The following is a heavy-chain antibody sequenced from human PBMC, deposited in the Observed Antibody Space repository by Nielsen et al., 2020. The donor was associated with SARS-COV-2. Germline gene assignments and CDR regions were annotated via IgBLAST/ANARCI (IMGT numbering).Heavy chain of an antibody. V-gene: IGHV1-18*04. J-gene: IGHJ6*03. D-gene: IGHD3-10*01. CDR1: GYTYSRYG. CDR3: AATFTYYYGSGTSFSRSRYYYYMDA. Sequence: ASVKVSCKASGYTYSRYGISWLRQAPGQGLEWMEWISADDGDTKYAQKVKGRMTMTIDTSASTAYMDLTSLTSDDTAVYYCAATFTYYYGSGTSFSRSRYYYYMDAWGKGTTVTVSS. CDR2: ISADDGDT.